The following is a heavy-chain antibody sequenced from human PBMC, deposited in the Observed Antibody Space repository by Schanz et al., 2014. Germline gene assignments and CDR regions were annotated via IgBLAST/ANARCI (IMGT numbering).Heavy chain of an antibody. CDR2: ISGSGETT. CDR1: GFTFSSYA. CDR3: ARGYSSSMDV. V-gene: IGHV3-23*04. Sequence: EVQLVESGGGLVQPGGSLRLSCAASGFTFSSYAMSWVRQAPGKGLEWVSAISGSGETTYYADSVKGRFTISRDNSKNALYLQMNSLRAEDTAVYYCARGYSSSMDVWGQGTTVTVSS. J-gene: IGHJ6*02. D-gene: IGHD6-6*01.